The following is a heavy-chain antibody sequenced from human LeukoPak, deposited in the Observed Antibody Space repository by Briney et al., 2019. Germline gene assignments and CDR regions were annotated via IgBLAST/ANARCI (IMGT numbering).Heavy chain of an antibody. J-gene: IGHJ4*02. CDR2: IYYTERT. CDR3: ARDRGAS. D-gene: IGHD1-26*01. Sequence: PSETLSLTCTVSGGSISSYYWSWIRQPPGKGLEWVGYIYYTERTSYNPSLKSRVTMSIDTSKNQSSLKLSSVIAADTAVYYCARDRGASWGQGILVTVSS. CDR1: GGSISSYY. V-gene: IGHV4-59*01.